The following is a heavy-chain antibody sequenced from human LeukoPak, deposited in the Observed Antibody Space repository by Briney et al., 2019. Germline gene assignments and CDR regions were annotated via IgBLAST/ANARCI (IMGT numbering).Heavy chain of an antibody. CDR2: ISSSSSYI. CDR1: GFTFSSHS. V-gene: IGHV3-21*01. J-gene: IGHJ4*02. Sequence: GGSLRLSCAASGFTFSSHSMNWVRQAPGKGLEWVSSISSSSSYIYYADSVKGRFTISRDNAKNSLYLQMNSLRAEDTAVYYCARVGRIAVAGNDYWGQGTLVTVSS. CDR3: ARVGRIAVAGNDY. D-gene: IGHD6-19*01.